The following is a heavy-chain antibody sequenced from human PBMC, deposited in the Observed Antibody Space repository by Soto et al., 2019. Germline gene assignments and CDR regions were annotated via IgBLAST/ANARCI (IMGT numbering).Heavy chain of an antibody. CDR2: IYYSGST. CDR1: GGSISSYY. Sequence: SETLSLTCTVSGGSISSYYWSWIRQPPGKGLEWIGYIYYSGSTNYNPSLKSRVTISVDTSKNQFSLKLSSVTAADTAVYYCARLSPSIAVAFRAFDIWGQGTMVTVSS. CDR3: ARLSPSIAVAFRAFDI. V-gene: IGHV4-59*08. D-gene: IGHD6-19*01. J-gene: IGHJ3*02.